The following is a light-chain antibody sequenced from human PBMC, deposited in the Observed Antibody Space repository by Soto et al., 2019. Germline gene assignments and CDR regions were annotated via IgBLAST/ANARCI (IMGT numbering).Light chain of an antibody. CDR3: QQYNKWHSIT. CDR1: QVIGDT. CDR2: DTS. J-gene: IGKJ5*01. V-gene: IGKV3-15*01. Sequence: EILLTHGPAILSVSPGERATLSCISSQVIGDTLAWYQHKPVQPPRLLVYDTSTRAPGVPTRSSGSGSGTEFTLTISSLQSEDFAVYYCQQYNKWHSITFGQGTRLEIK.